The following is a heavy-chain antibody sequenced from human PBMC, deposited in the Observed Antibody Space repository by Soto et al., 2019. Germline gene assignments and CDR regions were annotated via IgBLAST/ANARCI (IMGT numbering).Heavy chain of an antibody. J-gene: IGHJ6*02. D-gene: IGHD3-3*01. V-gene: IGHV1-46*01. CDR2: INPSGGST. CDR1: GYTFTSYY. CDR3: ARDRRRITIFGAPVYGMDV. Sequence: ASVKVSFKASGYTFTSYYMHWVRQAPGQGLEWMGIINPSGGSTSYAQKFQGRVTMTRDTSTSTVYMELSSLRSEDTAVYYCARDRRRITIFGAPVYGMDVWGQGTTVTVSS.